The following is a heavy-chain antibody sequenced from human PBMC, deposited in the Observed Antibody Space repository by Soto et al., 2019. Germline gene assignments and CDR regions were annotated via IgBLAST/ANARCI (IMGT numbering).Heavy chain of an antibody. CDR3: XXXXXXTDXENEGLDF. Sequence: QVQLVQSGAEVKKPGASVKVSCKTSGYIFTSRYMHWVRQAPGQGLEWMAIINPSGGDTIYAQGXXXXXXXXXXXXXXXXXXXXXXXXXXXXXXXFXXXXXXXTDXENEGLDFWSQGXXVTVS. CDR1: GYIFTSRY. V-gene: IGHV1-46*01. CDR2: INPSGGDT. J-gene: IGHJ3*01.